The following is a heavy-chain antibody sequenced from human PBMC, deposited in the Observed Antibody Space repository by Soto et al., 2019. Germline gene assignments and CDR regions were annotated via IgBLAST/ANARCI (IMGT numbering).Heavy chain of an antibody. CDR1: GFTFGGHA. CDR2: ITSSGNTT. J-gene: IGHJ4*02. Sequence: EVQMLGSGGGLVQPGGSLRLSCAASGFTFGGHAMNWVRQAPGKGLEWISGITSSGNTTSYADSAKGRFTISRDNSKRTLYLQMNSLRAEVTALYYCAKGFRYFDYWGQGTLVTVSS. V-gene: IGHV3-23*01. CDR3: AKGFRYFDY.